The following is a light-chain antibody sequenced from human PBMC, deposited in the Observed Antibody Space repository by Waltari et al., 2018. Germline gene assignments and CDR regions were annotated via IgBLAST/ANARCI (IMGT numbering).Light chain of an antibody. CDR3: QQTYSTHLT. V-gene: IGKV1-39*01. CDR1: QRISMF. Sequence: DIQLTQSPPSLSASVGDRVTITCRASQRISMFLNWYQQKPGKAPNLLIYGASSLQRGVPSRFSGSGSGTDFTLTISSLHPEDFATYYCQQTYSTHLTFGGGNKVEIK. CDR2: GAS. J-gene: IGKJ4*01.